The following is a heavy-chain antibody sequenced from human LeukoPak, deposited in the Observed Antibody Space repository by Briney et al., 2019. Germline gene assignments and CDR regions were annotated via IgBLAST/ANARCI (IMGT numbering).Heavy chain of an antibody. D-gene: IGHD1-14*01. J-gene: IGHJ4*02. Sequence: KPSGTPSPTRAVSGGSISRSPRGRWVRQPPRKGLEWVGANHHDGNTDYNPSLKSRVTISVDKSKNQLSLKLTSVTAADTAVYYCARDPHIDNYFGTNTGLRDFWGQGTLVTVSS. CDR1: GGSISRSPR. CDR3: ARDPHIDNYFGTNTGLRDF. CDR2: NHHDGNT. V-gene: IGHV4-4*02.